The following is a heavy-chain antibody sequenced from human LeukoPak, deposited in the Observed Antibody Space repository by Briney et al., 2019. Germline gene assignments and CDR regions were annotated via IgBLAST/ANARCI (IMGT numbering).Heavy chain of an antibody. CDR1: GGTISSYY. Sequence: PSETLSLTCIVSGGTISSYYRSWIRQPPGKGLEWIGYIYYSGSTNYNPSLKSRVTISVDTSKNHFSLKLISVTSADSAVYYCARSYSSGFFDYWGQGTLVTVSS. CDR2: IYYSGST. CDR3: ARSYSSGFFDY. V-gene: IGHV4-59*01. J-gene: IGHJ4*02. D-gene: IGHD6-25*01.